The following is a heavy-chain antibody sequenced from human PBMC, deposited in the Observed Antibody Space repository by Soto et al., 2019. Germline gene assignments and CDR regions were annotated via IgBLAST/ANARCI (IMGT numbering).Heavy chain of an antibody. Sequence: LRLSCAASGFTFSNYAMHWVRQAPGKGLEWVAVISYDESEKYYVDSVKGRFTISRDNSKNTLYLQMNSLRAEDTAVYFCTRGSGYHSPFDYWGQGTLVTVSS. CDR1: GFTFSNYA. CDR3: TRGSGYHSPFDY. J-gene: IGHJ4*02. V-gene: IGHV3-30*03. D-gene: IGHD3-22*01. CDR2: ISYDESEK.